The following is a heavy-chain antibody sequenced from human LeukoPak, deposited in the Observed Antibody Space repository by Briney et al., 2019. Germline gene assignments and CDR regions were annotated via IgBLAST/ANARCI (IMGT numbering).Heavy chain of an antibody. J-gene: IGHJ4*02. V-gene: IGHV3-30*02. D-gene: IGHD6-13*01. CDR2: IRYDGSNK. CDR3: AKSPSSWGLYYFDY. Sequence: PGGSLRLSCAASGFTFSSYGMHWVRQAPGKGLEWVAFIRYDGSNKYYADSVKGRFTISRDNSKNTLYLQMDSLRAEDTAVYYCAKSPSSWGLYYFDYWGQGTLVTVSS. CDR1: GFTFSSYG.